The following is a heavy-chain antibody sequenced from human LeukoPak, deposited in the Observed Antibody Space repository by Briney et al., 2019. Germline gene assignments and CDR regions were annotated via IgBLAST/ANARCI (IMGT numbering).Heavy chain of an antibody. V-gene: IGHV1-46*03. D-gene: IGHD3-10*01. CDR3: ARDHTKGPMADV. Sequence: ASVKVSCKASGYTFTSYYMHWVRQAPGQGLEWMGIINPSGGSTSYAQKFQGRVTMTRDTSTSTVYMELSSLRSEETAVYYCARDHTKGPMADVWGKGTTVTVSS. J-gene: IGHJ6*04. CDR1: GYTFTSYY. CDR2: INPSGGST.